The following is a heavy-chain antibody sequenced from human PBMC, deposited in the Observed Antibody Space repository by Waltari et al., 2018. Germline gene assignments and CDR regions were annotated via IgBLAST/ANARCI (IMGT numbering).Heavy chain of an antibody. V-gene: IGHV4-34*01. CDR1: GGSFRGYY. J-gene: IGHJ4*02. CDR3: ARGPARNPGYSSGYWRDY. CDR2: INHSGST. Sequence: QVQLQQWGAGLLKPSETLSLTCAVYGGSFRGYYWSWIRPPPGKGLEWIGEINHSGSTNYNPSLKSRVTISVDTSKNQFSLKLSSVTAADTAVYYCARGPARNPGYSSGYWRDYWGQGTLVTVSS. D-gene: IGHD6-19*01.